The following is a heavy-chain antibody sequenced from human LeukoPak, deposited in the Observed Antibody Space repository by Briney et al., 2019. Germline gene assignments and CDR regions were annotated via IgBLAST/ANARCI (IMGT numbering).Heavy chain of an antibody. J-gene: IGHJ3*02. CDR1: GYTFTGYY. V-gene: IGHV1-2*02. Sequence: GASVKDSCKASGYTFTGYYIHWVRQAPGQGLEWMAWINPNSGGTKYAQKFQGRVTMTRDTSISTAYMDLSSLRSDDTAVYYCARATPIVGTTKDAFDIWGQGTMVTVSS. CDR3: ARATPIVGTTKDAFDI. D-gene: IGHD1-26*01. CDR2: INPNSGGT.